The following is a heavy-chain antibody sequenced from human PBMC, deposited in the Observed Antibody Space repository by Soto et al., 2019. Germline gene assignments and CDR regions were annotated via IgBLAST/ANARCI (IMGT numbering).Heavy chain of an antibody. Sequence: PGGSLRLSCAASGFTFSSYSMNWVRQAPGKGLEWVSYISSSSSTIYYADSVKGRFTISRDNAKNSLYLQMNSLRDEDTAVYYCARDLGECTNGVCKKYYYGMDVWGKGPTVTVSS. V-gene: IGHV3-48*02. CDR2: ISSSSSTI. CDR1: GFTFSSYS. CDR3: ARDLGECTNGVCKKYYYGMDV. J-gene: IGHJ6*04. D-gene: IGHD2-8*01.